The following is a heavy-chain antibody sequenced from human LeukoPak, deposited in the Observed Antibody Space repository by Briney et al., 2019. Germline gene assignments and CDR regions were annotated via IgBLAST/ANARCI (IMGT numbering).Heavy chain of an antibody. CDR3: ARVKRITMIVVVTKEYYFDY. Sequence: SETLSLTCAVYGGSFSGYYWSWIRQPPGKGREWIGEINHSGSTNYNPSLKSRVTISVDTSKDQFSLKLSSVPAADTAVYYCARVKRITMIVVVTKEYYFDYWGQGTLVTVSS. CDR2: INHSGST. CDR1: GGSFSGYY. D-gene: IGHD3-22*01. V-gene: IGHV4-34*01. J-gene: IGHJ4*02.